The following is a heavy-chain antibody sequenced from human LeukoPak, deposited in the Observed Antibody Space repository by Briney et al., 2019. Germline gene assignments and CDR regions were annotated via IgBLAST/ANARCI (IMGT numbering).Heavy chain of an antibody. CDR1: GGSISSYY. Sequence: SETLSLTCTVSGGSISSYYWSWIRQPAGKGLEWIGRIYTSGGTNYNPSLKSRVTMSVDTSKNQFSLKLSSVTAADTAVYYCARDGYDYVWRSYPRLDPWGQGTLVTVSP. D-gene: IGHD3-16*02. V-gene: IGHV4-4*07. J-gene: IGHJ5*02. CDR2: IYTSGGT. CDR3: ARDGYDYVWRSYPRLDP.